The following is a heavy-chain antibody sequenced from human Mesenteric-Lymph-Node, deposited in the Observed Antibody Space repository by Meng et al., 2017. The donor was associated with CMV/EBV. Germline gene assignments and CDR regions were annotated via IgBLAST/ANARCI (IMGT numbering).Heavy chain of an antibody. J-gene: IGHJ4*02. V-gene: IGHV3-9*01. CDR3: AISPTGGHPRGW. CDR2: ISWNSGSI. D-gene: IGHD2-8*02. Sequence: SLKISCAASGFTFSSYWMHWVRQAPGKGLEWVSGISWNSGSIGYADSVKGRFTISRDNAKKSVYLQMNTLRAEDTAVYYCAISPTGGHPRGWWGQGTLVTVSS. CDR1: GFTFSSYW.